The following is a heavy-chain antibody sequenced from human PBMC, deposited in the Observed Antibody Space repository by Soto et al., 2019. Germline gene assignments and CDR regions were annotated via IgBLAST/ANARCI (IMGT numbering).Heavy chain of an antibody. CDR2: INSDGSST. J-gene: IGHJ4*02. Sequence: PGGSLRLACAASGFTFSSYWMHWVRQAPGKGLVWVSRINSDGSSTSYADSVKGRFTISRDNAKNTLYLQMNSLRAEDTAVYYCANRYGSGSSSWLGYWGQGTLVTVSS. CDR1: GFTFSSYW. V-gene: IGHV3-74*01. CDR3: ANRYGSGSSSWLGY. D-gene: IGHD6-13*01.